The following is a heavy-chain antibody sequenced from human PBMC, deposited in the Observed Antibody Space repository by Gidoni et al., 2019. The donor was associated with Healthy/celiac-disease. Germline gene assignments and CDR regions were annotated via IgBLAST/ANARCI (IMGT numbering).Heavy chain of an antibody. CDR2: ISYDGSNK. CDR3: AKDPTAMATGVDY. CDR1: GFTFSSYG. J-gene: IGHJ4*02. D-gene: IGHD5-18*01. V-gene: IGHV3-30*18. Sequence: QVKLVESGGGVVQPGRSLRLSCAASGFTFSSYGMHWVRQAPGKGLEWVAVISYDGSNKYYADSVKGRFTISRDNSKNTLYLQMNSLRAEDTAVYYCAKDPTAMATGVDYWGQGTLVTVSS.